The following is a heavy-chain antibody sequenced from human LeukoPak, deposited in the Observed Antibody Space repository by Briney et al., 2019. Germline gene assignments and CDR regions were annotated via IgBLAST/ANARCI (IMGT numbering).Heavy chain of an antibody. D-gene: IGHD2-15*01. CDR3: SRGRRYCSPTTCWYFDY. V-gene: IGHV3-48*01. J-gene: IGHJ4*02. CDR2: INSGSDII. Sequence: GGSLRLSCAASGFTFPTYHMVWVRQSPGKGLEWLAYINSGSDIIYYTDSVKGRFTISRDNAKNSLYLEMISLRAEDTAVYFLSRGRRYCSPTTCWYFDYWGQGTLVTVSS. CDR1: GFTFPTYH.